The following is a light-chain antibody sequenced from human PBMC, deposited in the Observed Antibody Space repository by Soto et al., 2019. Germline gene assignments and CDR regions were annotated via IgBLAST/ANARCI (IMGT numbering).Light chain of an antibody. Sequence: EIVLTQSPGTLSLPPGERATLSCRASQSVSSNYLAWYQLKPGQAPRLLIYGASTRATGISARFSGGGSGTEFTLTISSLQSEDFALYFCQQYEKWPPSITFGQGTRLEI. CDR3: QQYEKWPPSIT. CDR2: GAS. V-gene: IGKV3-15*01. J-gene: IGKJ5*01. CDR1: QSVSSN.